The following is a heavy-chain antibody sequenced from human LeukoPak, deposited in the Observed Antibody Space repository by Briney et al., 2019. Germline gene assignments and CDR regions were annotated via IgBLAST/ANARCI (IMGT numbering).Heavy chain of an antibody. CDR1: GYSFTSYW. J-gene: IGHJ4*02. Sequence: GESLKISCKGSGYSFTSYWISWVRKMPGKGLEWMGRIDPSDSYTNYSPSFQGHVIISADKSISTAYLQWSSLKASDTAMYYCATSGKYCSSTSCYAGQDWGQETLVTVSS. CDR3: ATSGKYCSSTSCYAGQD. CDR2: IDPSDSYT. D-gene: IGHD2-2*01. V-gene: IGHV5-10-1*01.